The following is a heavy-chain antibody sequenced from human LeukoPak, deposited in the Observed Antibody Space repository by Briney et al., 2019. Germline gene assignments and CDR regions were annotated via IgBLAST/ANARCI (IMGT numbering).Heavy chain of an antibody. V-gene: IGHV3-11*01. CDR1: GFTLSDYY. CDR2: ITSSGSTI. D-gene: IGHD3-9*01. J-gene: IGHJ3*02. Sequence: GGSLRLSCAAPGFTLSDYYMSWIRQAPGKGLEWISYITSSGSTIYYADSVKGRFTISRDNAKNSLYLQMNSLRAEDTAVYYCARANDTLTGYFAFDIWGQGTMVTVSS. CDR3: ARANDTLTGYFAFDI.